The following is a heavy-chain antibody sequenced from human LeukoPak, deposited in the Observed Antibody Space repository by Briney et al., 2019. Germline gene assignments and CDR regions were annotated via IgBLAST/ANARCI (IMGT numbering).Heavy chain of an antibody. J-gene: IGHJ3*02. D-gene: IGHD1-1*01. Sequence: GGSLRLSCAASGFTFDDYAMHWVRQAPGKGLEWVSLISGDGGSTYYADSVKGRFTISRDNSKNSLYLQMNSLGTEDTALYYCAKVLSRWNDEDAFDIWGQGTMVTVSS. CDR1: GFTFDDYA. CDR3: AKVLSRWNDEDAFDI. V-gene: IGHV3-43*02. CDR2: ISGDGGST.